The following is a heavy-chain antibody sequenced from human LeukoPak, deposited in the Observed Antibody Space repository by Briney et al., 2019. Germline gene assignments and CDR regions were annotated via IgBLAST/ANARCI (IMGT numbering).Heavy chain of an antibody. CDR1: GFTFSIFS. Sequence: PGGSLRLSCAASGFTFSIFSMNWVRQAPGKGLEWVSSISSSSDYIYYADSVKGRFTISRDNAKNSLYLQMNSLRTEDTAVYYCARANGPDYYDSSGYSAGVRWGQGTLVTVSS. V-gene: IGHV3-21*01. D-gene: IGHD3-22*01. CDR3: ARANGPDYYDSSGYSAGVR. CDR2: ISSSSDYI. J-gene: IGHJ4*02.